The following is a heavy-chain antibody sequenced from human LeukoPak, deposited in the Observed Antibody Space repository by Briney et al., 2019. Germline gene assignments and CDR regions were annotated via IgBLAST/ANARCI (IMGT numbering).Heavy chain of an antibody. V-gene: IGHV1-8*03. D-gene: IGHD4-11*01. CDR2: MNPNSGNT. CDR1: GYPFSNYD. Sequence: GASVKVSCKASGYPFSNYDINWVRQATGQGLEWMGWMNPNSGNTDYAQKFQGRVTITRNTPISTAYMELSSLRSEDTAVYYCARGRATVTTHWVDPWGQGTLVTVSS. J-gene: IGHJ5*02. CDR3: ARGRATVTTHWVDP.